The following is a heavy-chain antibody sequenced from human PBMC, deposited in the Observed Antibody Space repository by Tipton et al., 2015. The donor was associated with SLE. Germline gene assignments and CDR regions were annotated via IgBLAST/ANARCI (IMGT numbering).Heavy chain of an antibody. J-gene: IGHJ4*02. CDR1: GVSISNYY. CDR2: LYSGAST. Sequence: TLSLTCNVSGVSISNYYWTWIRQPPGKGLEWIGYLYSGASTVYNPSLKSRVTISVDTSKNQFSLKVNSVTAADTAVYYCARLTGSSGWIDYWGQGTLVTVSS. CDR3: ARLTGSSGWIDY. V-gene: IGHV4-59*12. D-gene: IGHD6-19*01.